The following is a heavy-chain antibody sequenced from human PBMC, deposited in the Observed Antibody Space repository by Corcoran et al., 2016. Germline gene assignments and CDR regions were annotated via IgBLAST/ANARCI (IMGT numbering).Heavy chain of an antibody. V-gene: IGHV5-51*01. Sequence: EVQLVQSGAEVKKPGESLKISCKGSGYSFTSYWIGWVRQMPGKGLEWMGIIYPGDSDTRYSPSFQGQVTISADKSISTAYLQWSSLKASDTAMYDCARHGLYYDSSGYYSDYWGQGTLVTVSS. CDR1: GYSFTSYW. J-gene: IGHJ4*02. CDR3: ARHGLYYDSSGYYSDY. CDR2: IYPGDSDT. D-gene: IGHD3-22*01.